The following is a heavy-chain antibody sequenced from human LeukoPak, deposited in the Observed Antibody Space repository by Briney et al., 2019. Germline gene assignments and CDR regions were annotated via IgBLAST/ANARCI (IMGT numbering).Heavy chain of an antibody. Sequence: GGSLRLSCAASGFTFSSYSMNWVRQAPGKGLEWVSSISSSSSYIYYADSVKGRFTISRDNAKNSLYLQMNSLRAEDTAVYYCAKVVDSGSYSGYFDYWGQGTLVTVSS. V-gene: IGHV3-21*01. CDR2: ISSSSSYI. CDR3: AKVVDSGSYSGYFDY. D-gene: IGHD1-26*01. CDR1: GFTFSSYS. J-gene: IGHJ4*02.